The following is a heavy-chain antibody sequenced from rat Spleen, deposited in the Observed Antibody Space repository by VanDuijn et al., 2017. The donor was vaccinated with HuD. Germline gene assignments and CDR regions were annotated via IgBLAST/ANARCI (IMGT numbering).Heavy chain of an antibody. CDR3: ARDITI. Sequence: EVQLVESDGGLVQPGRSLKLSCAASGFTFSDYYMAWVRQAPTKGLEWVATISYDGSTTYYRDSVKGRFTISRDNAESTLYLQMDSLRSEATATYYCARDITIRGQGASVTVSS. D-gene: IGHD1-1*01. J-gene: IGHJ4*01. CDR2: ISYDGSTT. V-gene: IGHV5-29*01. CDR1: GFTFSDYY.